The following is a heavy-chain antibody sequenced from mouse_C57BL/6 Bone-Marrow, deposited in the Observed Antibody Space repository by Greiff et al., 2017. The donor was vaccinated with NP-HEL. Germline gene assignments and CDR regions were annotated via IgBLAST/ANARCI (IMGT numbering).Heavy chain of an antibody. CDR2: IYPRDGST. D-gene: IGHD1-1*01. CDR1: GYTFTSYD. J-gene: IGHJ2*01. CDR3: ARRDYYDGTRYFDY. V-gene: IGHV1-85*01. Sequence: QVQLQQSGPELVKPGASVKLSCKASGYTFTSYDINWVKQRPGQGLEWIGWIYPRDGSTKYNEKFKGKATLTADKSSSTAYMQLNSLTSEDAAVDFCARRDYYDGTRYFDYWGQGTTLTVSS.